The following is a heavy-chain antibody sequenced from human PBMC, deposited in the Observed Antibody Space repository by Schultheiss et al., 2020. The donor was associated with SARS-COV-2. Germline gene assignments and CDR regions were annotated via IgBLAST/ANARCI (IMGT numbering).Heavy chain of an antibody. CDR2: IYYSGST. Sequence: SQTLSLTCTVSGGSISSYYWSWIRQPQGKGLEWIGYIYYSGSTNYNPSLKSRVTISVETSKNQFSLKLSSVTAADTAVYYCARVRGYCTNGVCYTSYYYYYMDVWGKGTTVTVSS. V-gene: IGHV4-59*01. CDR1: GGSISSYY. D-gene: IGHD2-8*01. J-gene: IGHJ6*03. CDR3: ARVRGYCTNGVCYTSYYYYYMDV.